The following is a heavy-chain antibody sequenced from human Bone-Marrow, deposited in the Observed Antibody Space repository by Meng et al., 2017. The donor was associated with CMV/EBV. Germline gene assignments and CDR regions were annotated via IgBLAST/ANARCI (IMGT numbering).Heavy chain of an antibody. J-gene: IGHJ6*02. V-gene: IGHV3-30-3*01. Sequence: GGSLRLSCAASGFTFSSYAMHWVRQAPGKGLEWVAGISYDGSNKYYADSVKGRFTISRDNSKNTLYLQMNSLRAEDTAVYYCARRRTIFGVEYYYGMDVWGQGTMVTVSS. CDR1: GFTFSSYA. CDR3: ARRRTIFGVEYYYGMDV. D-gene: IGHD3-3*01. CDR2: ISYDGSNK.